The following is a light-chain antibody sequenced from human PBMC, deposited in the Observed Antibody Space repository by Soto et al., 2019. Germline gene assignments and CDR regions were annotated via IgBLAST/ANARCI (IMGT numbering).Light chain of an antibody. J-gene: IGKJ1*01. CDR1: QSVSDW. V-gene: IGKV1-5*03. CDR3: QQYHGAWT. CDR2: KAS. Sequence: DFQMTQFPSTLSASVGDRVTITCRASQSVSDWLAWYQQQAGKAPKLLIFKASSLQSGVPSRFSGSGSGTEFPLTISSLQPDESGTYYCQQYHGAWTFGQGTKVEIK.